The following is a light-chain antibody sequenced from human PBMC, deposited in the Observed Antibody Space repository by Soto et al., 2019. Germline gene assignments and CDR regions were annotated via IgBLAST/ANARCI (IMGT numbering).Light chain of an antibody. CDR1: QDISNY. CDR3: QQYDNLPLT. J-gene: IGKJ4*01. CDR2: DAS. V-gene: IGKV1-33*01. Sequence: DIQISHCPCSLAASVGDRVTITCQASQDISNYLNWYQQKPGKAPKLLIYDASNLETGVPSRFSGSGSGTDFTFTISSLQPEDIATYYCQQYDNLPLTFGGGTKVDSK.